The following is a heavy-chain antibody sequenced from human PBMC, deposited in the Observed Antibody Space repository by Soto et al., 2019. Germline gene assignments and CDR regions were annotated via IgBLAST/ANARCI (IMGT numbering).Heavy chain of an antibody. CDR3: AKDLRDSSGYYYYIDS. V-gene: IGHV3-23*01. CDR2: MSISGGST. D-gene: IGHD3-22*01. CDR1: GFTLSNYA. Sequence: GSLSLSFAAPGFTLSNYALSWVLQAPLKGLEWVSAMSISGGSTYYADSVRGRFTISRDSSKNTLSLQMNSLRAEAKDVYYCAKDLRDSSGYYYYIDSWGQGITVTVSS. J-gene: IGHJ4*02.